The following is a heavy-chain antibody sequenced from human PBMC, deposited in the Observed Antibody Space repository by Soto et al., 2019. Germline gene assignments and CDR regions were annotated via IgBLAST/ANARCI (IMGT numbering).Heavy chain of an antibody. Sequence: EVQLVESGGGLVQPGGSLRLSCAASEFSFSNDWMHWVRQAAVKGLVWVSRINMDGSSTNYADSVKGRFTISRDNAKNTLYLQMHSLRVDHSAIYFCARGPRGVYGNDYWGQGALVTVSS. CDR2: INMDGSST. J-gene: IGHJ4*02. D-gene: IGHD2-8*02. V-gene: IGHV3-74*01. CDR1: EFSFSNDW. CDR3: ARGPRGVYGNDY.